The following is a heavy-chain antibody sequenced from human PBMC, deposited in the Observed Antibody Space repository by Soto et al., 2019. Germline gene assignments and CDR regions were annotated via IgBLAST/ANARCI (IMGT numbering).Heavy chain of an antibody. CDR2: INHSGST. CDR3: ARSGPEGQSSKIDY. J-gene: IGHJ4*02. D-gene: IGHD4-4*01. Sequence: SETLSLTCAVYGGSFSGYYLSWIRQPPGKGLEWIGEINHSGSTNYNPSLKSRVTISVDTSKNQFSLKLSSVTAADTAVYYCARSGPEGQSSKIDYWGQGTLVTVSS. V-gene: IGHV4-34*01. CDR1: GGSFSGYY.